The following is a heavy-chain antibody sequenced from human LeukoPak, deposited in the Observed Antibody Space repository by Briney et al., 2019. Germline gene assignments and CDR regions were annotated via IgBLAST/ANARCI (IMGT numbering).Heavy chain of an antibody. CDR3: ARIGTDYYDSSGPLDY. Sequence: GGALRLSCAASGFTFSSYVMHSVRQAPGRGVEGVAVISYDGSNKYYADSVKGRFTISRDNSKNTLYLQMNRLRAEDTAVYYCARIGTDYYDSSGPLDYWGQGTLVTVSS. J-gene: IGHJ4*02. D-gene: IGHD3-22*01. V-gene: IGHV3-30*04. CDR2: ISYDGSNK. CDR1: GFTFSSYV.